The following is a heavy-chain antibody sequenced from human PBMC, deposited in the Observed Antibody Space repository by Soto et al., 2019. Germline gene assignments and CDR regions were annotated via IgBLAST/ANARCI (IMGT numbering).Heavy chain of an antibody. CDR1: GGSISSSSYY. Sequence: TSETLSLTCTVSGGSISSSSYYWGWIRQPPGKGLEWIGSIYYSGSTYYNPSLKSRVTISVDTSKNQFSLKLSSVTAADTAVYYCARRGQVGAQTNWFDPWGQGTLVTVSS. CDR3: ARRGQVGAQTNWFDP. J-gene: IGHJ5*02. V-gene: IGHV4-39*01. D-gene: IGHD1-26*01. CDR2: IYYSGST.